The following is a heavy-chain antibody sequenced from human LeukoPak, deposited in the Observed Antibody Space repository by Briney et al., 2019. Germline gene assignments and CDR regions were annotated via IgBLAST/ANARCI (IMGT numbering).Heavy chain of an antibody. Sequence: PGGSLRLSCAASGFTFSSYAMSWVRQAPGKGLEWVSSISGSGGNTNYADSVKGRFTISTDNAKNSLYLQMNSLRAEDTAVYYCGRGGYCSGGTCYRFNAFDIWGQGTTVTVSS. D-gene: IGHD2-15*01. J-gene: IGHJ3*02. CDR3: GRGGYCSGGTCYRFNAFDI. V-gene: IGHV3-23*01. CDR2: ISGSGGNT. CDR1: GFTFSSYA.